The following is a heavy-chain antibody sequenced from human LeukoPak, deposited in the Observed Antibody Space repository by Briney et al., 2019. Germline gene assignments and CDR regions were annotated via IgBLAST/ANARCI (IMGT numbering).Heavy chain of an antibody. V-gene: IGHV1-69*05. D-gene: IGHD6-19*01. CDR3: ARGAQDSGAVAGTLSVFDY. CDR2: IIPIFGTA. CDR1: GGTFSSYA. J-gene: IGHJ4*02. Sequence: SVKVSCKASGGTFSSYAISWVRQAPGQGLEWMGGIIPIFGTANYAQKFQGRVTITTDESTRTAYMELSSLRSEDTAVYYCARGAQDSGAVAGTLSVFDYWGQGTLVTVSS.